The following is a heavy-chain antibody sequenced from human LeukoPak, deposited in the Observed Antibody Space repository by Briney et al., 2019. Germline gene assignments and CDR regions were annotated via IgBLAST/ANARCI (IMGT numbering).Heavy chain of an antibody. CDR2: IYYSGNT. J-gene: IGHJ3*02. V-gene: IGHV4-39*01. CDR1: GGSISSSSYY. CDR3: ARRSSSGYDAFDI. D-gene: IGHD3-22*01. Sequence: TSETLSLTCTVSGGSISSSSYYWGWIRQPPGKGLEWIGSIYYSGNTYYNPSLKSRVTISVDTSKNQFSLKLSSVTAADTAVYYCARRSSSGYDAFDIWGQGTMVTVSS.